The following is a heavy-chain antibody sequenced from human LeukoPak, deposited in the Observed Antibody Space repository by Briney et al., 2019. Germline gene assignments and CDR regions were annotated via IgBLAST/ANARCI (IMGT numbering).Heavy chain of an antibody. CDR2: FDPEEGET. CDR1: GYTLTELS. V-gene: IGHV1-24*01. CDR3: ATDPTDYYDSSGYSI. Sequence: ASVKVSRKVSGYTLTELSMHWVRQAPGKGREWRGGFDPEEGETIYAQKFQGRVTMTEDTSTDTAYMELSSLRSEDTAVYYCATDPTDYYDSSGYSIWGQGTLVPVSS. J-gene: IGHJ4*02. D-gene: IGHD3-22*01.